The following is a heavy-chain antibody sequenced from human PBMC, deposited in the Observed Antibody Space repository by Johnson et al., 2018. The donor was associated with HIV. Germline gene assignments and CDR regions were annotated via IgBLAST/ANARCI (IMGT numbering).Heavy chain of an antibody. V-gene: IGHV3-30*03. CDR1: GFTFSSYG. CDR2: ISYDGRIT. CDR3: ARDPRSDAFDI. J-gene: IGHJ3*02. Sequence: QVQLVESGGGVVQPGGSLRLSCAASGFTFSSYGMHWVRQAPGKGLEWVAVISYDGRITYYGDSVRGRYTVSRDNSKDTTHLQMNSLRVEDTAVYHCARDPRSDAFDIWGPGTKVTVSS.